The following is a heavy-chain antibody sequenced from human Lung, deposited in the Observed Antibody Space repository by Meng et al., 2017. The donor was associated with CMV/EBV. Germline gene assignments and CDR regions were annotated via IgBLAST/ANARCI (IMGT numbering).Heavy chain of an antibody. CDR2: IDWDDDK. CDR1: GFSLTTSGMC. J-gene: IGHJ3*02. CDR3: ARNDYDSRGGAIDI. D-gene: IGHD5-12*01. V-gene: IGHV2-70*20. Sequence: SGPXLVXPTQTLTLTCTFSGFSLTTSGMCVSWVRQPPGKALEWVAFIDWDDDKYYSPSLKTRLTISKDTSKNEVVLTMTNMDPVDTPTYYCARNDYDSRGGAIDIWXQGTXVTVSS.